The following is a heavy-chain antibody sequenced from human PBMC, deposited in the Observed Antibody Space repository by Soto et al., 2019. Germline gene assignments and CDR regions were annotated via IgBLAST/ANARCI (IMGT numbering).Heavy chain of an antibody. CDR3: ARDDVRCDGGRCYGKSLDV. Sequence: EVQLVESGGGLVQPGGSLRLSCAASGFTVSSKYMTWVRQAPGKGLEWVSLIQSGGTTYYADSVKGRFTISRVTSENTLHLQMYSRRVEDTAVYYCARDDVRCDGGRCYGKSLDVWGKGTTVTVSS. CDR2: IQSGGTT. CDR1: GFTVSSKY. D-gene: IGHD2-15*01. J-gene: IGHJ6*04. V-gene: IGHV3-66*01.